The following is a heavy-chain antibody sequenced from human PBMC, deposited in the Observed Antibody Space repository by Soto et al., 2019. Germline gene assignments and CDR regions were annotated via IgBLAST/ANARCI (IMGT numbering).Heavy chain of an antibody. J-gene: IGHJ6*03. D-gene: IGHD6-6*01. Sequence: SETLSLTCTVSGGSISSSSYYWGWIRQPPGKGLEWIGSIYYSGSTYYNPSLKSRVTISVDTSKNQFSLKLSSVTAADTAVYYCARPQIPYSSSDYYYMDVWGKGTTVTVSS. CDR2: IYYSGST. V-gene: IGHV4-39*01. CDR3: ARPQIPYSSSDYYYMDV. CDR1: GGSISSSSYY.